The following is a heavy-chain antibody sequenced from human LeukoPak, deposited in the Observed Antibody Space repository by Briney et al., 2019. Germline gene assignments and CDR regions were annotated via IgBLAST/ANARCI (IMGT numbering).Heavy chain of an antibody. Sequence: SETLSLTXTVSGGSISSSSYYWGWIRQPPGKGLEWIGSIYYSGSTYYNPSLKSRVTISVDTSKNQFSLKLGSVTAADTAVYYCARRYGSGSYYGGEFDYWGQGTLVTVSS. V-gene: IGHV4-39*01. CDR1: GGSISSSSYY. D-gene: IGHD3-10*01. CDR2: IYYSGST. J-gene: IGHJ4*02. CDR3: ARRYGSGSYYGGEFDY.